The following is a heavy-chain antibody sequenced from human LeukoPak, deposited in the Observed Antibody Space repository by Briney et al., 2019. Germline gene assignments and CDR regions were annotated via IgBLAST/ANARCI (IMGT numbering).Heavy chain of an antibody. V-gene: IGHV3-23*01. D-gene: IGHD3-10*01. CDR3: AKDLEGSGSYPYYFDY. CDR2: ISGDGYST. J-gene: IGHJ4*02. CDR1: GFTFSSYA. Sequence: GGSLRLSCAASGFTFSSYAMSWVRQAPGKGLEWVSAISGDGYSTYYADSVKGRFTIFRDNSKNTLYLQMNILRAEDAALYYCAKDLEGSGSYPYYFDYWGQGTLVTVSS.